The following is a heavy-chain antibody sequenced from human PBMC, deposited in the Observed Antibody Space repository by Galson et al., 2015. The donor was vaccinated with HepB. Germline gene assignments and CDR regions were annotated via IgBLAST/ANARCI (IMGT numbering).Heavy chain of an antibody. D-gene: IGHD3-3*01. Sequence: SLRLSCAASGFTVSSNYMSWVRQAPGKGLEWVSVIYSGGSTYYADSVKGRFTISRDNSKNTLYLQMNSLRAEDTAVYYCAREAGWSGYYRGAFDYWGQGTLVTVSS. J-gene: IGHJ4*02. CDR1: GFTVSSNY. CDR2: IYSGGST. V-gene: IGHV3-53*01. CDR3: AREAGWSGYYRGAFDY.